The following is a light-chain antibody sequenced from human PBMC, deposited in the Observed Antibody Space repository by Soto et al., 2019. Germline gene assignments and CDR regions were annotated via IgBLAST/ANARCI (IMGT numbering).Light chain of an antibody. CDR2: GNS. CDR3: QSYDRSLSGYVV. V-gene: IGLV1-40*01. CDR1: PSNIGAGFD. J-gene: IGLJ2*01. Sequence: QCVLTQPPSVSGAPGQTATISCTGSPSNIGAGFDVHWYQQLPGTAPKVLIYGNSYRPSGVPDRFSASKSGTSASLAITGLQAEDEAEYYCQSYDRSLSGYVVFGGGTKLTVL.